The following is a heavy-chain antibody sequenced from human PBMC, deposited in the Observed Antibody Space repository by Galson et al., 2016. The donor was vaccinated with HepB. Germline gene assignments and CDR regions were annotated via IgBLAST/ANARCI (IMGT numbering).Heavy chain of an antibody. J-gene: IGHJ4*02. V-gene: IGHV4-39*07. D-gene: IGHD4-17*01. CDR1: GGSISSSSYY. CDR2: IYYSGSP. Sequence: ETLSLTCTVSGGSISSSSYYWGWIRQPPGKGLEWIGSIYYSGSPYYNPSLKSRLSISVDTSKNQFSLKLSSVTAADTAVYYCARESDYGDSGYDYWGQGTLVTVSS. CDR3: ARESDYGDSGYDY.